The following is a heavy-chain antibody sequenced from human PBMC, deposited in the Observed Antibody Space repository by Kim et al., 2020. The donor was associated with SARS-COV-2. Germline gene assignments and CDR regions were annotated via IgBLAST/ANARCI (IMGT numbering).Heavy chain of an antibody. CDR3: ARAQSFTLVRGVIGSPGRFDY. CDR1: GDTFSSYA. D-gene: IGHD3-10*01. Sequence: SVKVSCKASGDTFSSYAISWVRQAPGQGLEWKGVVIPIFDTTDYAQKFQGRVRITADESTSTAYMELSSLRSEDTAVYYCARAQSFTLVRGVIGSPGRFDYWGQGTLVTVSS. CDR2: VIPIFDTT. J-gene: IGHJ4*02. V-gene: IGHV1-69*13.